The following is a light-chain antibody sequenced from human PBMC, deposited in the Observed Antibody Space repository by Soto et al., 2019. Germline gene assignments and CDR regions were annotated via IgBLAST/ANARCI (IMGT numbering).Light chain of an antibody. CDR1: QSVGGS. V-gene: IGKV3-20*01. CDR3: QQYGSSPRT. CDR2: GAS. J-gene: IGKJ1*01. Sequence: VMTQSPATLSVSPGERVTLSCRASQSVGGSLAWYRQKPGRAPRLLIYGASNRATGIPERFSGSGSGTDFTLTISRLEPEDFAVYYCQQYGSSPRTFGQGTKVDIK.